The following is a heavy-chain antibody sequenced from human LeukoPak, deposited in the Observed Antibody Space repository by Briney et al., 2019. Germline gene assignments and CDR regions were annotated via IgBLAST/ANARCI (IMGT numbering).Heavy chain of an antibody. D-gene: IGHD5-12*01. CDR2: IYYSGST. CDR1: GGSISSYY. V-gene: IGHV4-59*01. J-gene: IGHJ4*02. Sequence: KPSETLSLTCTVSGGSISSYYWSWIRQPPGKGLEWIGYIYYSGSTNYNPSLQSRVTISVDTSKNQFSLKLSSVTAADTAVYYCARDSDRVHSPFNYWGQGTLVTVSS. CDR3: ARDSDRVHSPFNY.